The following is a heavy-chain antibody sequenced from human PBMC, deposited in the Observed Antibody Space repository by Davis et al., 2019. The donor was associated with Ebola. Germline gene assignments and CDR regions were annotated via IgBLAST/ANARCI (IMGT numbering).Heavy chain of an antibody. V-gene: IGHV3-48*03. CDR3: GRKLGDFEY. D-gene: IGHD6-6*01. CDR2: ISSSGINI. J-gene: IGHJ4*02. Sequence: GGSLRLSCTASGFIFGNYEMTWVRQPPGEGLEWISYISSSGINIYYADSVKGRFTVSRDNANNSLYLQMNSLRAGDTAVYFCGRKLGDFEYRGRGTLVTVSS. CDR1: GFIFGNYE.